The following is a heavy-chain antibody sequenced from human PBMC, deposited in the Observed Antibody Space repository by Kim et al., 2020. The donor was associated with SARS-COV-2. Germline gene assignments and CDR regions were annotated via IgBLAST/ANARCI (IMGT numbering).Heavy chain of an antibody. V-gene: IGHV4-31*03. CDR2: IYYSGST. Sequence: SETLSLTCTVSGGSISSGGYYWSWIRQHPGKGLEWIGYIYYSGSTYYNPSLKSRVTISVDTSKNQFSLKLSSVTAADTAVYYCARASPAAAATRYYYYGMDVWGQGTTVTVSS. D-gene: IGHD6-13*01. J-gene: IGHJ6*02. CDR1: GGSISSGGYY. CDR3: ARASPAAAATRYYYYGMDV.